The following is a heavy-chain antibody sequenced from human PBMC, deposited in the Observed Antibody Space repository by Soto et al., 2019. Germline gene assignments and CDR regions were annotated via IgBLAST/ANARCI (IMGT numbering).Heavy chain of an antibody. D-gene: IGHD6-6*01. CDR1: GDSVSRNSGA. V-gene: IGHV6-1*01. CDR2: TYYRSKWYS. J-gene: IGHJ6*02. Sequence: SQTLSLTCAISGDSVSRNSGAWNWIRQSPSGGLQWLGRTYYRSKWYSEYAPSVKSRITINPDTAKNQFALQLKSVTPDDTAVYYCASSIAARPSYYYGMDVWGQGTTVTVSS. CDR3: ASSIAARPSYYYGMDV.